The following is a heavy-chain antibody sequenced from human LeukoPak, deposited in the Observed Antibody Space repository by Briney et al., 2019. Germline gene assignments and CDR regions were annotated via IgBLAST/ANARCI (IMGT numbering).Heavy chain of an antibody. V-gene: IGHV3-23*01. D-gene: IGHD3-3*01. Sequence: PGGSLRLSCAASGFTFSSYAMSWVRQAPGKGLEWVSAISGSGSSTYYADSVKGRFTISRDNSKNTLYLQMNGLRAEDTAVYYCAKAPSSLVTIFGVVDYYMDVWGKGTTVTVSS. CDR1: GFTFSSYA. J-gene: IGHJ6*03. CDR3: AKAPSSLVTIFGVVDYYMDV. CDR2: ISGSGSST.